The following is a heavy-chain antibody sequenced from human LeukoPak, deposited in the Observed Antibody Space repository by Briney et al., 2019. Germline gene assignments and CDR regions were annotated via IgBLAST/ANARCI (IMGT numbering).Heavy chain of an antibody. J-gene: IGHJ4*02. CDR1: GGSISSSSYY. Sequence: SSETVSLTCTVCGGSISSSSYYWGWIRQPPGKGLEWIGSIYYSGSTYYNPSLKSRVTISVDTSKNLFSLKLSSVTAADTAVYYCARQGGYYDSAPGTSDYWGQGTLVTVSS. D-gene: IGHD3-22*01. CDR3: ARQGGYYDSAPGTSDY. V-gene: IGHV4-39*01. CDR2: IYYSGST.